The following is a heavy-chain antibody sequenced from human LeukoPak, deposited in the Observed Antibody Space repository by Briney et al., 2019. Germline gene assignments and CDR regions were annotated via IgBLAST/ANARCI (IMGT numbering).Heavy chain of an antibody. J-gene: IGHJ4*02. Sequence: GGSLRLSCAASGFTFSSYGIHWVRQAPGKGLEWVAFIRYDGSNKYYADSVKGRFTISRDNAKNSLYLQMNSLRAEDTAVFYCARDPGYSNSPYYLDYWGQGTLVTVSS. D-gene: IGHD5-12*01. CDR1: GFTFSSYG. V-gene: IGHV3-30*02. CDR2: IRYDGSNK. CDR3: ARDPGYSNSPYYLDY.